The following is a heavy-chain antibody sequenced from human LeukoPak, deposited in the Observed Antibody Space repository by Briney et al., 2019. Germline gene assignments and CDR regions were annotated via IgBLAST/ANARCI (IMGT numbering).Heavy chain of an antibody. CDR2: IKQDGSDR. Sequence: GSLRLSCAASGFTVSSNHMSWVRQVPGTGLEWVANIKQDGSDRNYVTSVRGRFTISRDNAESSLYLQMNSLRAEDTAVYYCVRNLAVAGTCFDSWGQGTLATVSS. J-gene: IGHJ4*02. V-gene: IGHV3-7*03. CDR3: VRNLAVAGTCFDS. CDR1: GFTVSSNH. D-gene: IGHD6-19*01.